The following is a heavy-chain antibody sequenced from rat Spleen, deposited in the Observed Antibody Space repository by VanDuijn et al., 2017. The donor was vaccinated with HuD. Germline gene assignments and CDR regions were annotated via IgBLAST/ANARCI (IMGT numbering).Heavy chain of an antibody. CDR3: TRSYGGYTQHWFAY. V-gene: IGHV2-1*01. CDR1: GFSLTNYD. CDR2: IWGNGNT. J-gene: IGHJ3*01. D-gene: IGHD1-11*01. Sequence: QVQLKESGPGLVQPSQTLSLTCTVSGFSLTNYDVHWVRQPPGKGLEWMGRIWGNGNTDSNLVLTSRLSINRDTSKSQVFLKMNSLQTDDTAIYFCTRSYGGYTQHWFAYWGQGTLVTVSS.